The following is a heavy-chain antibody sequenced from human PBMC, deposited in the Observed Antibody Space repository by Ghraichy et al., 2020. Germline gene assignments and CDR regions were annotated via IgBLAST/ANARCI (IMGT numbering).Heavy chain of an antibody. CDR2: ISAYNGNT. CDR3: ARDREEIFGVVENWFDP. CDR1: GYTFTSYG. D-gene: IGHD3-3*01. Sequence: VKVSCKASGYTFTSYGISWVRQAPGQGLEWMGWISAYNGNTNYAQKLQGRVTMTTDTSTSTAYMELRSLRSDDTAVYYCARDREEIFGVVENWFDPWGQGTLVTVSS. V-gene: IGHV1-18*04. J-gene: IGHJ5*02.